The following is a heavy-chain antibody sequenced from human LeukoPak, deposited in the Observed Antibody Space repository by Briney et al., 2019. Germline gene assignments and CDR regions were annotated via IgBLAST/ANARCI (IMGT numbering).Heavy chain of an antibody. CDR1: GFTFSNYG. CDR2: ISPGSTRT. Sequence: GGSLRLSCATSGFTFSNYGMHWVRQAPGKGLEWVSAISPGSTRTYYAASVKGRFTISRDNSMNTLYLHMDSLRAEDTAVYYCAKYALREIFFGDFWGQGTLVAVSS. J-gene: IGHJ4*02. CDR3: AKYALREIFFGDF. D-gene: IGHD3-3*01. V-gene: IGHV3-NL1*01.